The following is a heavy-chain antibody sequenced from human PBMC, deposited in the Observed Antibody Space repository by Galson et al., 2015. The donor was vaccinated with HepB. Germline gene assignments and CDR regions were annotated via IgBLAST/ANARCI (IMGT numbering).Heavy chain of an antibody. CDR3: ARAAYCSSTSCSDALDV. CDR2: INAGNGNT. D-gene: IGHD2-2*01. CDR1: GYTFTNYA. J-gene: IGHJ3*01. Sequence: SCKASGYTFTNYALHWVRQAPGQRLEWMGWINAGNGNTKYSQGFQGRVTITRDTSANTAYMEVSSLRSEDTAVYYCARAAYCSSTSCSDALDVWGQGTMVTVSS. V-gene: IGHV1-3*01.